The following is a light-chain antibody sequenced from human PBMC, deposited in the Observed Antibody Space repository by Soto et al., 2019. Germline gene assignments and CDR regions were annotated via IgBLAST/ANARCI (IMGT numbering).Light chain of an antibody. J-gene: IGKJ4*01. V-gene: IGKV3-11*01. CDR3: QQRGNWPPT. Sequence: EIVLTQSPATLSLSPGESATLSCRASQSISSYLAWYQQKPGQAPRLLVYDASNRATAIPARFSGSVSGTDFTLTISSLEPEDFAVYFCQQRGNWPPTFGGGTKVEIK. CDR1: QSISSY. CDR2: DAS.